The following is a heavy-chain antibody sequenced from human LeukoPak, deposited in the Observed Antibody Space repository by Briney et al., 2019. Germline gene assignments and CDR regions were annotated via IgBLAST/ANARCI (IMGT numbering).Heavy chain of an antibody. V-gene: IGHV3-21*01. J-gene: IGHJ4*02. CDR2: ISSSSSYI. D-gene: IGHD5-12*01. Sequence: GGSLRLSCAASGFTFSSYSMNWVRQAPGKGPEWVSSISSSSSYIYYADSVKGRFTISRDNAKNSLYLQMNSLRAEDTAVYYCARDSGYDSDTLDYWGQGTLVTVSS. CDR1: GFTFSSYS. CDR3: ARDSGYDSDTLDY.